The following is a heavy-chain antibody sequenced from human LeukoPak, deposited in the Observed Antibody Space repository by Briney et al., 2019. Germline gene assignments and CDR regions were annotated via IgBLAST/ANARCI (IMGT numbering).Heavy chain of an antibody. Sequence: GGSLRLSCAASGFIVSSHYMSWVRQAPGKGLEWVSVIYSGGSTDYADSVKGRFTISRDKSKNTLYLQMRSVRAEDTAVYYCMTRDTSGYWGQGTLVTVSS. V-gene: IGHV3-66*01. CDR3: MTRDTSGY. D-gene: IGHD3-10*01. CDR2: IYSGGST. J-gene: IGHJ4*02. CDR1: GFIVSSHY.